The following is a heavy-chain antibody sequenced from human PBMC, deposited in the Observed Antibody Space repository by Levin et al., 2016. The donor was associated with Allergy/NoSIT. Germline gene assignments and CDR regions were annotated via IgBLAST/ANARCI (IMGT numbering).Heavy chain of an antibody. Sequence: VRQMPGKGLEWMGIIYPGDSDTRYSPSFQGQVTISADKSISTAYLQWSSLKASDTAMYYCARLYYYDSSGPRSPYFDYWGQGTLVTVSS. CDR3: ARLYYYDSSGPRSPYFDY. CDR2: IYPGDSDT. J-gene: IGHJ4*02. V-gene: IGHV5-51*01. D-gene: IGHD3-22*01.